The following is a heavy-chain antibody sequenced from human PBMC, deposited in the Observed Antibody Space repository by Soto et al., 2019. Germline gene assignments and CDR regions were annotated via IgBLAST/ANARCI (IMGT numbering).Heavy chain of an antibody. J-gene: IGHJ4*02. CDR2: INHSGST. CDR3: ARGVKLRYFDWSKRPYYFDY. V-gene: IGHV4-34*01. Sequence: QVQLQQWGAGLLKPSETLSLTCAVYGGSFSGYYWSWIRQPPGKGLEWIGEINHSGSTNYNPSLKSRVTISVDTSKNQFSLKLSFVTAADTAVYYCARGVKLRYFDWSKRPYYFDYWGQGTLVTVSS. D-gene: IGHD3-9*01. CDR1: GGSFSGYY.